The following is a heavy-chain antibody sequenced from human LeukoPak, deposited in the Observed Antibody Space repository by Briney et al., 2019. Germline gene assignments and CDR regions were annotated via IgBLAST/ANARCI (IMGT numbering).Heavy chain of an antibody. CDR2: ITVSGTTT. D-gene: IGHD5-18*01. Sequence: GGSLRLSCAASGFTFGNSVMSWVRQAPGMGLEWVSTITVSGTTTYYADSVKGRFTISRDNSKNTLYVQMNSLRADDTAVYYCARDSAYGYGFDYWGQGTLVTVSS. CDR3: ARDSAYGYGFDY. V-gene: IGHV3-23*01. CDR1: GFTFGNSV. J-gene: IGHJ4*02.